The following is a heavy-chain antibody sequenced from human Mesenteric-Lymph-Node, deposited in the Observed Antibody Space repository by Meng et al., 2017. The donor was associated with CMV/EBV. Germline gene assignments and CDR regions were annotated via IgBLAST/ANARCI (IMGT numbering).Heavy chain of an antibody. D-gene: IGHD1-26*01. V-gene: IGHV4-39*07. Sequence: SETLSLTCTVSGGSISSYYWSWIRQPPGKGLEWIGTIYYGGNTYYNPSLKSRVTVSLDTSKNPFFLHLSSVTAADTAVYYCARGLFSGNYYNFYYYGLDVWGQGTTVTVSS. CDR2: IYYGGNT. CDR3: ARGLFSGNYYNFYYYGLDV. J-gene: IGHJ6*02. CDR1: GGSISSYY.